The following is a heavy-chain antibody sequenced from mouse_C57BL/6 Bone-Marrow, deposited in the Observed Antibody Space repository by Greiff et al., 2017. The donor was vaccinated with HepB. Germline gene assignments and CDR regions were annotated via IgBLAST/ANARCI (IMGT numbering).Heavy chain of an antibody. V-gene: IGHV1-80*01. CDR2: IYPGDGDT. Sequence: VQLQESGAELVKPGASVKISCKASGYAFSSYWMNWVKQRPGKGLEWIGQIYPGDGDTNYNGKFKGKATLTADKSSSTAYMQLSSLTSEDSAVYFCGAGGYYGSSPDYWGQGTTLTVSS. CDR3: GAGGYYGSSPDY. CDR1: GYAFSSYW. J-gene: IGHJ2*01. D-gene: IGHD1-1*01.